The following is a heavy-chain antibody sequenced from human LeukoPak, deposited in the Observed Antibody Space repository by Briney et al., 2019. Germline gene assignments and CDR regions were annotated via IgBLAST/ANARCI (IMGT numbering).Heavy chain of an antibody. CDR2: ISAYNGNT. J-gene: IGHJ4*02. D-gene: IGHD3-10*01. Sequence: GASVKVSCKASGYTFTSYGISWVRQAPGQGLEWMGWISAYNGNTNYAQKLQGRVTMTTDTSTSTAYMELRSLRSDDTAVYYCATIWFGELRRPGPPSNWGQGTLVTVSS. V-gene: IGHV1-18*01. CDR1: GYTFTSYG. CDR3: ATIWFGELRRPGPPSN.